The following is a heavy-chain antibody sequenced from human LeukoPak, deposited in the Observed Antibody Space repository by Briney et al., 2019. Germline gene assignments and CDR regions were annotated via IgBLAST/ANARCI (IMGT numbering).Heavy chain of an antibody. D-gene: IGHD6-19*01. J-gene: IGHJ6*02. V-gene: IGHV3-30*18. CDR2: ISYDGSNK. CDR1: GFTFSSYG. CDR3: AKDTSSGPLYYGMDV. Sequence: GGSLRLSCAASGFTFSSYGMHWVRQAPGKGLEWVAVISYDGSNKYHADSVKGRFTISRDNSKNTLYLQMNSLRAEDTAVYYCAKDTSSGPLYYGMDVWGQGTTVTVSS.